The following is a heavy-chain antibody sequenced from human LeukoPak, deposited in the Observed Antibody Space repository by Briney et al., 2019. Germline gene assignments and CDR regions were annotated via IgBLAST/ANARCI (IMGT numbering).Heavy chain of an antibody. V-gene: IGHV3-9*01. CDR3: ANGPYSSGWYYFDY. CDR1: GFTFDDYA. CDR2: ISWNSGSI. Sequence: GGSLRLSRAASGFTFDDYAMHWVRQAPGKGLEWISGISWNSGSIGYADSVKGRFTISRDNAKNSLYLQMNSLRAEDTALYYCANGPYSSGWYYFDYWGQGTLVTVSS. D-gene: IGHD6-19*01. J-gene: IGHJ4*02.